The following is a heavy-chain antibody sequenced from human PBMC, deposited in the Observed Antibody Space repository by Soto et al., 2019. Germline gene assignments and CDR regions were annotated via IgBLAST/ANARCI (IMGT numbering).Heavy chain of an antibody. CDR1: VFPFSTYY. D-gene: IGHD3-10*01. CDR2: VYSGGTT. J-gene: IGHJ4*02. V-gene: IGHV3-66*01. CDR3: ARGRSASSDFDS. Sequence: GGSLRLSCAASVFPFSTYYMNWVRQAPGEGLEWVSVVYSGGTTYYADSVRGRFTISRDNSKSTLFLQMNSLRAEDTAVYYCARGRSASSDFDSWGQGTLVTVSS.